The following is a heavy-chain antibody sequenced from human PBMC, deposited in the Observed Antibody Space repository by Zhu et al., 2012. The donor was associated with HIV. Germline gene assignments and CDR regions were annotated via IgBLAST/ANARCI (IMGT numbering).Heavy chain of an antibody. Sequence: QVQLVESGGGVVQPWGSLRLSCAASGLIFSNYAMHWIRQAPGKGLEWVAFIRYDGSSIYYADSVKGRFTISRDNSKNTLYVQMNSLRPDDTAVYYCATGGLDDERYFLHWGQGTLVTVSS. CDR1: GLIFSNYA. D-gene: IGHD1-14*01. J-gene: IGHJ1*01. V-gene: IGHV3-30*02. CDR2: IRYDGSSI. CDR3: ATGGLDDERYFLH.